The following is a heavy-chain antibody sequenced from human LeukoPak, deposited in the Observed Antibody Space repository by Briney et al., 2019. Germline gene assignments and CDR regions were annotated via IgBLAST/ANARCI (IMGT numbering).Heavy chain of an antibody. CDR3: ARDDYYGSGSYYNPLDY. Sequence: GGSLRLSCAASGFTFSSYGMHWVRQAPGKGLEWVAFIRYDGSNKYYADSVKGRFTISRDNSKNTLFLQMNSLRAEDTAVYYCARDDYYGSGSYYNPLDYWGQGTLVTVSS. D-gene: IGHD3-10*01. CDR2: IRYDGSNK. J-gene: IGHJ4*02. CDR1: GFTFSSYG. V-gene: IGHV3-30*02.